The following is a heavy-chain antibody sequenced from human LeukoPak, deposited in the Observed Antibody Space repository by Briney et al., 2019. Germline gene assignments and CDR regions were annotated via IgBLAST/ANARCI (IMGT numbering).Heavy chain of an antibody. CDR2: INLSGSKK. J-gene: IGHJ4*01. CDR3: ARDGAPNGYNYAFDY. CDR1: GFLFRSYE. V-gene: IGHV3-48*03. Sequence: GGSLRLSCAASGFLFRSYEMNWFRQAPGKGLEWVSYINLSGSKKYYADSVKGRFTISRDNAKNSLYLQMSSLRAEDTAVYYCARDGAPNGYNYAFDYWGHGSLLTVSS. D-gene: IGHD5-24*01.